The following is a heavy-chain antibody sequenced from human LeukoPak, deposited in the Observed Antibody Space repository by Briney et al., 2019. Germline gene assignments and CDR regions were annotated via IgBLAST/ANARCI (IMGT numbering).Heavy chain of an antibody. J-gene: IGHJ6*03. CDR3: ARSVEGLYYYYYYMDV. CDR2: ITWNGGST. Sequence: GGSLRLSCAASGFTFDDYGMSWVRQAPGKGLEWVSGITWNGGSTGYADSVKGRFTISRDNAKNSLYLQMNSLRAEDTALYYCARSVEGLYYYYYYMDVWGKGTTVTVSS. V-gene: IGHV3-20*04. CDR1: GFTFDDYG. D-gene: IGHD3/OR15-3a*01.